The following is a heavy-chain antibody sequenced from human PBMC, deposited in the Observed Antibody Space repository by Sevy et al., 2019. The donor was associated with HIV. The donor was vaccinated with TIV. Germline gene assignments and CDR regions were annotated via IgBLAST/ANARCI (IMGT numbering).Heavy chain of an antibody. J-gene: IGHJ3*01. Sequence: GGSLRLSCAASGFNFSDYAMIWVRQAPGGGLEWVAGNSGSGGTAYNADSVQGRFTISRDNAKSTQYFQMNKLRAEDTAIYYCTRKGRGGGWSLFSAFDVWGQGTTVTVSS. CDR2: NSGSGGTA. CDR1: GFNFSDYA. V-gene: IGHV3-23*01. D-gene: IGHD6-19*01. CDR3: TRKGRGGGWSLFSAFDV.